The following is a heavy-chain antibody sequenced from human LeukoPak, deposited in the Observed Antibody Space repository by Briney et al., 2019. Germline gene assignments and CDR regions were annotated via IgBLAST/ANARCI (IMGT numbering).Heavy chain of an antibody. Sequence: PSEALSLTCTVSGGSISSYYWSWTRQPPGKGLEWIGYIYYSGSTNYNPSLKSRVTISVDTSKNQFSLKLSSVTAADTAVYYCARRYSSGWSPFDYWGQGTLVTVSS. D-gene: IGHD6-19*01. CDR2: IYYSGST. V-gene: IGHV4-59*08. CDR1: GGSISSYY. CDR3: ARRYSSGWSPFDY. J-gene: IGHJ4*02.